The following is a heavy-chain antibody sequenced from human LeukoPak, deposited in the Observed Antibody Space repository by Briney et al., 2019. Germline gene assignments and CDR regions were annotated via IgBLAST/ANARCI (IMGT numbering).Heavy chain of an antibody. Sequence: PGGSLRLSCAASGFTFSSYWMNWVRQAPGKGLEWVANINQEGSGGYYVDSVKGRFTISRDNAKNSLYLQMNSLRAEDTAVYYCATDTSRNDLDYWGQGTLVTVSS. J-gene: IGHJ4*02. CDR3: ATDTSRNDLDY. CDR2: INQEGSGG. V-gene: IGHV3-7*04. D-gene: IGHD1-1*01. CDR1: GFTFSSYW.